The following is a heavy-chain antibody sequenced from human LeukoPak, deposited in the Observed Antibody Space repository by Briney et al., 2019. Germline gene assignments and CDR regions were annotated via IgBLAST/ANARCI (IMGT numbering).Heavy chain of an antibody. J-gene: IGHJ4*02. Sequence: GESLKISCKGSGYSLSTYGIGWVRQMPGKGLEWMGIIYPGDSDTSYSPSFRGQVTISADKSISTAYLQWSSLKASDTAMYYCARGNGYNFGSIDYWGQGTLVLVSS. CDR3: ARGNGYNFGSIDY. CDR2: IYPGDSDT. CDR1: GYSLSTYG. V-gene: IGHV5-51*01. D-gene: IGHD5-24*01.